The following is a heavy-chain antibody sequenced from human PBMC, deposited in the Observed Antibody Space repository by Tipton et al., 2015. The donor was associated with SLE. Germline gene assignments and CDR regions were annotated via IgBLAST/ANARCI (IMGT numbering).Heavy chain of an antibody. CDR3: ARIQYYDFWSGYYTEYNWFDP. Sequence: TLSLTCTVSGGSISSHYWSWIRQPPGKGLEWIGYIYYSGSTNYNPSLKSRVTISVDTSKNQFSLKLTSVTAADTAVYYCARIQYYDFWSGYYTEYNWFDPWGQGTLVTVSS. CDR1: GGSISSHY. CDR2: IYYSGST. J-gene: IGHJ5*02. V-gene: IGHV4-59*11. D-gene: IGHD3-3*01.